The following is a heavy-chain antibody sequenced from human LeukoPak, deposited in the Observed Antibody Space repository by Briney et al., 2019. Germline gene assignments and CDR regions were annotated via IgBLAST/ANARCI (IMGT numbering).Heavy chain of an antibody. CDR1: GFTFSGSA. D-gene: IGHD1-26*01. CDR3: RSNGSFDI. Sequence: PGGSLKLSCAASGFTFSGSAMHWVRQAPGKGLEWVCRIRSKANSYATAYAASVKGRFTISRDDSKNTAYLQMNSLKIEDTAVYYCRSNGSFDIWGQGTMVTVSS. J-gene: IGHJ3*02. V-gene: IGHV3-73*01. CDR2: IRSKANSYAT.